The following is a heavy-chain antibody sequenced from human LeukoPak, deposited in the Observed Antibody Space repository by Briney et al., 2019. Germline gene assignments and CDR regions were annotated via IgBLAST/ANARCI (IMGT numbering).Heavy chain of an antibody. D-gene: IGHD5-18*01. CDR2: MYYSGST. V-gene: IGHV4-39*07. CDR1: GGSISSGNYY. Sequence: SETLSLTCTVSGGSISSGNYYWGWIRQPPGKGLGWIGSMYYSGSTYYNPSLKSRVTISVGTSKNQFSLKLRSVTAADTAVYYCARGGSYTMVKNYWGQGTLVTVSS. CDR3: ARGGSYTMVKNY. J-gene: IGHJ4*02.